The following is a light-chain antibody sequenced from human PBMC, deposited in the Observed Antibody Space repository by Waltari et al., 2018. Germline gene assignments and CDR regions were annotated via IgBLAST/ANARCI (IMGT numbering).Light chain of an antibody. CDR1: NSNIAINT. CDR3: AVWDDNLDGPI. J-gene: IGLJ2*01. CDR2: NDT. V-gene: IGLV1-44*01. Sequence: QSVLIQPPSASGTPGQRVTISCSGGNSNIAINTVNWYQQLPGTAPKLVIHNDTELPSGVPDRFACARSATSASLAISGLQSDDEADYYCAVWDDNLDGPIFGGGTKLTVL.